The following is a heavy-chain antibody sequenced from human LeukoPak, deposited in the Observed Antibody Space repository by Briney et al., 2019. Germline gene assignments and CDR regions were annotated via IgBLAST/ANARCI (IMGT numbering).Heavy chain of an antibody. CDR2: FSGGSGNT. CDR1: GFTFSSYA. V-gene: IGHV3-23*01. J-gene: IGHJ4*02. CDR3: AKDQYIYGSSPFDF. Sequence: GGSLRLSCAASGFTFSSYAMSWVRQAPGKGLEWVSSFSGGSGNTYYADSVKGRFTTSRDNFQNTLYLQMSSLRAEDTAIYYCAKDQYIYGSSPFDFWGQGTLVTVSS. D-gene: IGHD3-10*01.